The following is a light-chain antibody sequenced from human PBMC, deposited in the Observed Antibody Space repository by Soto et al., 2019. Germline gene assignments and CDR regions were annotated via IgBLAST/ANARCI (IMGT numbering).Light chain of an antibody. Sequence: QSALTQPASVSGSPGRSITISCTRTSSDVGGYNYVSWDQQHPGKAPKLMIYDVSNRPSGVSNRFSGSKSGNTASLTISGLQAEDEADYYCSSYTSSSTFYVFGTGTKVTVL. CDR2: DVS. J-gene: IGLJ1*01. CDR3: SSYTSSSTFYV. CDR1: SSDVGGYNY. V-gene: IGLV2-14*01.